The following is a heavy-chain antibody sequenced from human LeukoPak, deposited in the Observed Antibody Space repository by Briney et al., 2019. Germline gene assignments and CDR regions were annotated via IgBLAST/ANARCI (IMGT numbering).Heavy chain of an antibody. CDR1: GYTFTSYG. V-gene: IGHV1-18*01. Sequence: ASVKVSCKASGYTFTSYGISWVRQAPGQGLEWMGWISAYNGNTNYAQKLQGRVTMTTDTSTSTAYMELRSLRSDDTAVYYCARDSSGWYAFYYYYYYCMDVWGKGTTVTVSS. D-gene: IGHD6-13*01. J-gene: IGHJ6*03. CDR2: ISAYNGNT. CDR3: ARDSSGWYAFYYYYYYCMDV.